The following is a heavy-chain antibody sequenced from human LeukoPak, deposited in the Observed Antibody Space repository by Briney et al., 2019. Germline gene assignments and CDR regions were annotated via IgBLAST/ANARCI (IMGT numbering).Heavy chain of an antibody. D-gene: IGHD6-13*01. CDR1: GFTLGNSW. Sequence: GRSLRLACAAAGFTLGNSWITCVRQAPEKGLEWVANVKEDGSETSYVDSVKGPFTISRDNAKNSLYLEMNSLRAEDTAVYCCARDQLGPGDVWGQGTTVTVSS. CDR3: ARDQLGPGDV. CDR2: VKEDGSET. J-gene: IGHJ6*02. V-gene: IGHV3-7*03.